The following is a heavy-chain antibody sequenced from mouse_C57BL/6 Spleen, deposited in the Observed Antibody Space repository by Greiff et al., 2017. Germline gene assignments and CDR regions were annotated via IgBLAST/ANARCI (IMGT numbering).Heavy chain of an antibody. CDR3: ARSDYGSTFAY. CDR1: GYSITSGYY. V-gene: IGHV3-6*01. J-gene: IGHJ3*01. Sequence: EVQLVESGPGLVKPSQSLSLTCSVTGYSITSGYYWNWIRQFPGNKLECMGYISNNGSNNYNPALKNRISITRDTSKNQFFLKLNSVTTEDTATYYCARSDYGSTFAYWGQGTLVTVSA. CDR2: ISNNGSN. D-gene: IGHD1-1*01.